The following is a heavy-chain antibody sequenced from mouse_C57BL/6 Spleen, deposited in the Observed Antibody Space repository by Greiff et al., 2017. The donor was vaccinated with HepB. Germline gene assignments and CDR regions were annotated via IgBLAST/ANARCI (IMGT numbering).Heavy chain of an antibody. V-gene: IGHV5-9-1*02. Sequence: EVKLVESGEGLVKPGGSLKLSCAASGFTFSSYAMSWVRQTPEERLEWVAYISSGGDYIFYADTVKGRFTISSDNARNTLYLQMSSLKSEDTAMYYCTRDLDYYGSSFYYAMDYWGQGTSVTVSS. CDR1: GFTFSSYA. D-gene: IGHD1-1*01. CDR3: TRDLDYYGSSFYYAMDY. CDR2: ISSGGDYI. J-gene: IGHJ4*01.